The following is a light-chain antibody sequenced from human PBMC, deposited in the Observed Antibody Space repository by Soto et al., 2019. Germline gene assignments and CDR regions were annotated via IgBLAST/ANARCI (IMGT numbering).Light chain of an antibody. Sequence: QLVLTQSPSASASLGASVKLTCTLSSGHSSYAIAWHQQQPEKGPRYLMKINSDRSHSKGDGIPDRFSGSSSGAERYLTISSLQSEDEADYYCQTWVSGIEVFGGGTKVTVL. CDR3: QTWVSGIEV. CDR1: SGHSSYA. V-gene: IGLV4-69*01. J-gene: IGLJ2*01. CDR2: INSDRSH.